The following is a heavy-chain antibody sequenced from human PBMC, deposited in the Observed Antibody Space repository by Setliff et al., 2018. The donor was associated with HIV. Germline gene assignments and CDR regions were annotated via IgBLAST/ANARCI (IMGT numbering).Heavy chain of an antibody. J-gene: IGHJ4*02. CDR3: ARSGLYDSSGYYLEYFDY. D-gene: IGHD3-22*01. Sequence: PSETLSLTCSVSGDSISSGTYYWGWIRQPPGKGLEWIGSVSYSGSAFYNPSLKSRVTISVDTSKNQFSLKLSSVTAADTAVYYCARSGLYDSSGYYLEYFDYWGQGTLVTVSS. CDR1: GDSISSGTYY. CDR2: VSYSGSA. V-gene: IGHV4-39*07.